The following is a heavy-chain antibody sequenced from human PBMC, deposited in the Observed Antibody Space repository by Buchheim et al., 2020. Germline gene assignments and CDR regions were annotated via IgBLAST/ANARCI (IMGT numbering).Heavy chain of an antibody. CDR1: EFTLTPYW. Sequence: EVQLVESGGGLVQPGGSLRLSCTASEFTLTPYWVRWVRQAPGKGLEWVATIDPDGSQTYYLDSVEGRFTISRDNAKNSVWLQLNSLRAEDTAMYYCARTLRSTKGMDVWGQGTT. V-gene: IGHV3-7*03. CDR2: IDPDGSQT. J-gene: IGHJ6*02. CDR3: ARTLRSTKGMDV. D-gene: IGHD2-21*02.